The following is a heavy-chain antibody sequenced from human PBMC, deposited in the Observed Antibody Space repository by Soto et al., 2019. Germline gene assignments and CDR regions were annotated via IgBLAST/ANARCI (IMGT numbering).Heavy chain of an antibody. CDR2: MYNTGST. CDR3: ARRAITAAKGSFDS. CDR1: GGSISGYY. V-gene: IGHV4-59*01. D-gene: IGHD1-20*01. J-gene: IGHJ4*02. Sequence: SETLSLTCTVSGGSISGYYWSWIRQPPGKGLEWIGYMYNTGSTVYNPSFKSRVTISKDTSNNQFSLILRSVTAADTAIYYCARRAITAAKGSFDSWGQGTLVTVSS.